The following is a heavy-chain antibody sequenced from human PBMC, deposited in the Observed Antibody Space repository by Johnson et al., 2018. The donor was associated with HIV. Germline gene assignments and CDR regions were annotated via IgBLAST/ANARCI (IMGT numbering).Heavy chain of an antibody. Sequence: VQLVESGGGLVQPGGSLRLSCAASGFTFSSYAMSWVRQAPGKGLEWVSGISGTGDSTYYADSVKGRFTISRDNSKNTLYLQMNSLRAEDTAVYYCARDNWNYNAFDIWGQGTMVTVSS. D-gene: IGHD1-7*01. J-gene: IGHJ3*02. V-gene: IGHV3-23*04. CDR3: ARDNWNYNAFDI. CDR1: GFTFSSYA. CDR2: ISGTGDST.